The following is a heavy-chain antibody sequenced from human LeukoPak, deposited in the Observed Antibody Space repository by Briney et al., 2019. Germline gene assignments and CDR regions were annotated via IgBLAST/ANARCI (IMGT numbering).Heavy chain of an antibody. CDR1: GFTFSSYG. Sequence: PGGSLRLSCAASGFTFSSYGMHWVRQAPGKGLEWVAFIRYDGSNKYYADSVKGRFTISRDNSKNTLYLQMNSLRAEDTAVYYCAKDFRSLSGDYRDRTRNWGYYYMDVWGKGTTVTISS. CDR3: AKDFRSLSGDYRDRTRNWGYYYMDV. J-gene: IGHJ6*03. D-gene: IGHD2-21*02. CDR2: IRYDGSNK. V-gene: IGHV3-30*02.